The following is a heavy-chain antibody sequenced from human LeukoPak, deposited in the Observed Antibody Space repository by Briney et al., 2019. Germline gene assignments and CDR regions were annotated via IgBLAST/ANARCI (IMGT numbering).Heavy chain of an antibody. V-gene: IGHV4-34*01. J-gene: IGHJ4*02. Sequence: SETVSLTCAVYGGSFSGYYWSWIRQPPGKGLEWIGEINHSGSTNYNPSLKSRVTISVDTSKNQFSLKLSSVTAADTAVYYCARLWSTDCSGGSCPHQPNSWGQGTLVTVSS. D-gene: IGHD2-15*01. CDR2: INHSGST. CDR1: GGSFSGYY. CDR3: ARLWSTDCSGGSCPHQPNS.